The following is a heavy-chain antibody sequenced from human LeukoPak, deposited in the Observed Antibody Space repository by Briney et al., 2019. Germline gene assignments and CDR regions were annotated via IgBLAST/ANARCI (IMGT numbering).Heavy chain of an antibody. V-gene: IGHV4-61*01. CDR1: GGSVSSGSYY. CDR3: ARDRLIFGVVDAFDI. Sequence: SETLSLTCTVSGGSVSSGSYYWSWIRQPPGKGLEWVGYIYYSGSTNYNPSLKSRVTISVDTSKNQFSLKLGSVTAADTAVYYCARDRLIFGVVDAFDIWGQGTMVTVSS. D-gene: IGHD3-3*01. J-gene: IGHJ3*02. CDR2: IYYSGST.